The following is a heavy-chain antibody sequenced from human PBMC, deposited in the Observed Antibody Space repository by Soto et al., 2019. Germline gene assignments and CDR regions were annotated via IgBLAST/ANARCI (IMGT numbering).Heavy chain of an antibody. CDR2: INHSGST. V-gene: IGHV4-34*01. D-gene: IGHD3-3*01. Sequence: SETLSLTCAVYGGSFSGYYWSWIRQPPGKGLEWIGEINHSGSTNYNPSLKSRVTISVDTSKNQFSLKLSSVTAADTAVYYCARGITIFGVAPTFDIWGQGIMVTVSS. J-gene: IGHJ3*02. CDR3: ARGITIFGVAPTFDI. CDR1: GGSFSGYY.